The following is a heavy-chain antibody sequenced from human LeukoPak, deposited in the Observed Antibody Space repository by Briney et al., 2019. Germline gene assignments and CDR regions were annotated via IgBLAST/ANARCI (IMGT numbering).Heavy chain of an antibody. CDR2: INPSGGST. D-gene: IGHD6-13*01. CDR3: ARVLANTGYSSSFYY. Sequence: ASAKVSCKASGYTFTSYYMHWVRQAPGQGLEWMGIINPSGGSTSYAQKFQGRVTMTRDTSTSTVYMELSSLRSEDTAVYYCARVLANTGYSSSFYYWGQGTLVTVSS. V-gene: IGHV1-46*01. J-gene: IGHJ4*02. CDR1: GYTFTSYY.